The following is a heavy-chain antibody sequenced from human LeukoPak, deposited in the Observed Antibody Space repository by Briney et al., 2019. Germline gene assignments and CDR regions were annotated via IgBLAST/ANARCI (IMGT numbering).Heavy chain of an antibody. CDR3: AKRNRGDYYDSSGYFDY. D-gene: IGHD3-22*01. CDR2: ISGSGGST. Sequence: GGSLRLSCAASGFTFSDYYMSWVRQAPGKGLEWVSAISGSGGSTYYADSVKGRFTISRDNSKNTLYLQMNSLRAEDTAVYYCAKRNRGDYYDSSGYFDYWGQGTLVTVSS. J-gene: IGHJ4*02. V-gene: IGHV3-23*01. CDR1: GFTFSDYY.